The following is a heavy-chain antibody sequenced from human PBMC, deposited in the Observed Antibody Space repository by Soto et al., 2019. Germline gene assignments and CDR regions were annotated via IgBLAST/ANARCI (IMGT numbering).Heavy chain of an antibody. D-gene: IGHD7-27*01. CDR2: ISYDGSNK. V-gene: IGHV3-30*18. J-gene: IGHJ6*02. Sequence: GGSLILSCAASGFTSSSYGMHRVRQAPGKGLEWVAVISYDGSNKYYADSVKGRFTISRDNSKNTLYLQMNSLRAEDTAVYYCAKDRHRPPWDYYYGMDVWGQGTTVTVSS. CDR3: AKDRHRPPWDYYYGMDV. CDR1: GFTSSSYG.